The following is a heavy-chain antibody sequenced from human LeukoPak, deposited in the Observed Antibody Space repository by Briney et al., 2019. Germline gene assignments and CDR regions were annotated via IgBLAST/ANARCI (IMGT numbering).Heavy chain of an antibody. CDR1: GYTFTSYD. J-gene: IGHJ4*02. D-gene: IGHD3-22*01. V-gene: IGHV1-8*03. Sequence: ASVKLSCKASGYTFTSYDINWVRQATGQGLEWMGWMNPNSGNTGYAQKFQGRVTITRNTSISTAYMELSSLRSEDTAVNYCARESSGYFDFDYWGQGTLVTVSS. CDR3: ARESSGYFDFDY. CDR2: MNPNSGNT.